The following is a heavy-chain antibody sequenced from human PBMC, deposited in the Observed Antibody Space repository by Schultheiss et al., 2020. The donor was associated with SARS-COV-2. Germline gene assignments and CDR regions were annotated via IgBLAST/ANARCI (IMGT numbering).Heavy chain of an antibody. J-gene: IGHJ3*02. CDR1: GFTFSSYG. D-gene: IGHD3-9*01. Sequence: GGSLRLSCAASGFTFSSYGMHWVRQAPGKGLEWVSYISSSGSTIYYADSVKGRFTISRDNSKNTLSLQMNSLRAEDTAVYYCAKGVLRYFDWLLNPDAFDIWGQGTMVTVSS. V-gene: IGHV3-48*01. CDR3: AKGVLRYFDWLLNPDAFDI. CDR2: ISSSGSTI.